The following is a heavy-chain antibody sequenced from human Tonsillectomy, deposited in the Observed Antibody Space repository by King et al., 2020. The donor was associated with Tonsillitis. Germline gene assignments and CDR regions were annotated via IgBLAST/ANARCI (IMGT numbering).Heavy chain of an antibody. Sequence: QLQLQESGPGLVKPSETLSLTCTVSGGSISSSSHYWGWIRQPPGKGLEWIGSIYYSGCTYYNPSLKSRVTIFVDTSKNQFSLKLSSVTAADTAGYHCARSRSYYYDSRGWFDPWGQGTLVTVSS. CDR3: ARSRSYYYDSRGWFDP. CDR1: GGSISSSSHY. CDR2: IYYSGCT. D-gene: IGHD3-22*01. V-gene: IGHV4-39*01. J-gene: IGHJ5*02.